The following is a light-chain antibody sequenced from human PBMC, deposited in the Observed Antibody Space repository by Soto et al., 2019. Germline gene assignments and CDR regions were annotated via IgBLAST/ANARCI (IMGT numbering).Light chain of an antibody. V-gene: IGKV1-5*03. Sequence: DIQMTQSPSTLTASVGDRVTITCRASQSINSWLAWYQQKPGKAPKLLIYKASTLESGVPSRFSGSGSGTEFTLTISRLQPDDFATYYCQQYNSYLYTFGQGTKPEIK. J-gene: IGKJ2*01. CDR2: KAS. CDR1: QSINSW. CDR3: QQYNSYLYT.